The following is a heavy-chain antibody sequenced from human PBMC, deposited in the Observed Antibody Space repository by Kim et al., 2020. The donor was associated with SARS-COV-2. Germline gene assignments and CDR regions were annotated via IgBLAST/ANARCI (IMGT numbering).Heavy chain of an antibody. Sequence: SETLSLTCTVSGGSISSSSYYWAWIRQPPGKGLEWIGSIYYSGSTYYNPSLKSRVTISVDTSKNQYSLKLSSMTAADTAVYYCARVQYGSGIDYWGQGTLVTVSS. CDR3: ARVQYGSGIDY. CDR2: IYYSGST. V-gene: IGHV4-39*07. J-gene: IGHJ4*02. CDR1: GGSISSSSYY. D-gene: IGHD3-10*01.